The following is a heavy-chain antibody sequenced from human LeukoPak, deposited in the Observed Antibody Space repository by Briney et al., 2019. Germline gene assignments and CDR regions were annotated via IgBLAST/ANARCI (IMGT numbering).Heavy chain of an antibody. CDR1: GFTSSDYY. CDR3: AREADITMIVVVTDDAFDI. CDR2: ISSSGSTI. J-gene: IGHJ3*02. Sequence: GGSLRLSCAASGFTSSDYYMSWIRQAPGKGLEWVSYISSSGSTIYYADSVKGRFTISRDNAKNSLYLQMNSLRAEDTAVYYCAREADITMIVVVTDDAFDIWGQGTMVTVSS. V-gene: IGHV3-11*01. D-gene: IGHD3-22*01.